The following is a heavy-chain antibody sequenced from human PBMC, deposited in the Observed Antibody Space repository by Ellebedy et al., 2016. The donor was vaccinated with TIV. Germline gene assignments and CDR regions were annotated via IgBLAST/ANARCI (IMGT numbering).Heavy chain of an antibody. V-gene: IGHV1-8*01. D-gene: IGHD2-2*01. J-gene: IGHJ4*02. CDR2: MNPNSGNT. CDR1: GYTFTSYD. Sequence: ASVKVSXKASGYTFTSYDINWVRQATGQGLEWMGWMNPNSGNTGYAQNFQGRVTMTRNTSISTAYMELSGLRSEDTAVYYCARGGRFSSVVVPAAIKYYFDYWGQGTLVTVSS. CDR3: ARGGRFSSVVVPAAIKYYFDY.